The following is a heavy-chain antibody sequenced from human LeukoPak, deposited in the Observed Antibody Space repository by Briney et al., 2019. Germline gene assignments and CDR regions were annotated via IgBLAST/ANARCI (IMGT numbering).Heavy chain of an antibody. V-gene: IGHV4-34*01. CDR3: ARGDYYDSSGYSDY. J-gene: IGHJ4*02. CDR1: GGSFSGYY. D-gene: IGHD3-22*01. CDR2: INHSGST. Sequence: SETLSLTCAVYGGSFSGYYWSWIRQPPGKGLEWIGEINHSGSTNYNPSLKSRVTISVDTSKNQFSLKLSSVTAADTAVYYCARGDYYDSSGYSDYWGQGTLVTVSS.